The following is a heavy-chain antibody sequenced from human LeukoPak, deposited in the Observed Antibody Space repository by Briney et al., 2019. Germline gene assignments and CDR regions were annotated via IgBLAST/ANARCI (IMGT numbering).Heavy chain of an antibody. CDR2: IVDSGDTT. CDR1: GFNFCFYA. V-gene: IGHV3-23*01. CDR3: AKDAFRTSGWYYFDY. J-gene: IGHJ4*02. D-gene: IGHD6-19*01. Sequence: PGGSLRLSCSASGFNFCFYAMSWVRQAPGKGLEWVSAIVDSGDTTYYADSVKGRFTISRDNSKNTLYPQMNSLRVDDTAIYYCAKDAFRTSGWYYFDYWGQGTLVAVSS.